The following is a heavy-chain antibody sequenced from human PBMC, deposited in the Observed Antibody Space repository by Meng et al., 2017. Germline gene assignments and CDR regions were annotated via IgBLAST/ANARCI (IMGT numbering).Heavy chain of an antibody. CDR2: IDTKTGNP. CDR3: TRDGYSDCSRTSCFDS. J-gene: IGHJ4*02. D-gene: IGHD2-2*01. CDR1: GYTLTSYA. Sequence: LLVQSGSELMKPGASVKVSCKASGYTLTSYAINWLRQAPGQGLQWMGWIDTKTGNPTYVPGFTGRLVFSLDTSVSTAYLQISGLKADDTAVYYCTRDGYSDCSRTSCFDSWGQGTLVTVSS. V-gene: IGHV7-4-1*02.